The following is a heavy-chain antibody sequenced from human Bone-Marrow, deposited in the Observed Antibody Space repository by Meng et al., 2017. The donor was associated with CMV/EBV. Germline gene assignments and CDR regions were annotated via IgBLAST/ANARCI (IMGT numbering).Heavy chain of an antibody. V-gene: IGHV5-51*01. CDR3: ARHRVTNGVYYGMDV. CDR2: IHPGDSDT. D-gene: IGHD2-8*01. CDR1: GDSFTSYW. J-gene: IGHJ6*02. Sequence: KNFCKGAGDSFTSYWIGWVLQMPGKGLVWMGIIHPGDSDTRYSPSFQGQVTISSDESTSTAYLQRISLKASDTAVYYYARHRVTNGVYYGMDVWGQGTTVTVSS.